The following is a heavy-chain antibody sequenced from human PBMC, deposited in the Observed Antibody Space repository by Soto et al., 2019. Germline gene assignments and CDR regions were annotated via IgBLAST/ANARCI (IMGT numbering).Heavy chain of an antibody. D-gene: IGHD3-10*01. Sequence: EVQLVESGGGLVQPGGSLRLSCAATGFTVSSNYMSWVRQAPGKGLEWVSVISSGGSTYYADSVKGSFTISRDNSKNTLYLQMNSLRAEETAVYYCARDRGYYGSGSYYILHYYYGIDVWGQGTTVTVSS. J-gene: IGHJ6*02. CDR2: ISSGGST. CDR3: ARDRGYYGSGSYYILHYYYGIDV. V-gene: IGHV3-66*01. CDR1: GFTVSSNY.